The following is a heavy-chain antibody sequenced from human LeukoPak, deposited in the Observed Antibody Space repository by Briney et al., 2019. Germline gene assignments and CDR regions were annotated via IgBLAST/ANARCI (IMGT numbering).Heavy chain of an antibody. CDR2: MKEDGSEI. J-gene: IGHJ4*02. CDR1: GFTFSYSS. CDR3: ARGGWYFDY. Sequence: GGSLRLSCVVTGFTFSYSSMSWVRQAPGKGLEWVAKMKEDGSEIYYVDPVKGRFTISRDNAKNSLFLQMNSLRAEDTAVYYCARGGWYFDYWGQGTLVTVSS. V-gene: IGHV3-7*04. D-gene: IGHD6-19*01.